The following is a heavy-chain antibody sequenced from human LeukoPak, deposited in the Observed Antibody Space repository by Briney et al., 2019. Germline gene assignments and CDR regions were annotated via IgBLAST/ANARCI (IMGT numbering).Heavy chain of an antibody. CDR1: GFTFNTYA. J-gene: IGHJ4*02. D-gene: IGHD3-3*01. CDR2: ISNSGGST. V-gene: IGHV3-23*01. CDR3: AKDRGAIFGDY. Sequence: PGGSLRLSCAASGFTFNTYAMSWVRQAPGKGLEWVSTISNSGGSTYYADSVKGRFTISRDYSKNTLYLQMNSLRAEDTAVYFCAKDRGAIFGDYWGQGTLVTVSS.